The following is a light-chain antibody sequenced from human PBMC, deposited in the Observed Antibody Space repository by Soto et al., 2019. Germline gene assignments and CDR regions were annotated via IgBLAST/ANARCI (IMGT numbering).Light chain of an antibody. V-gene: IGKV3-11*01. CDR3: QQRSNSIT. J-gene: IGKJ3*01. Sequence: EIVLTQSPATLSLSPGERATLSCRASQSVSSYLAWYPQKPGQAPRLLIYDASNRATGIPARFSVSGSGTDFTHTTICQEPEEFAVYYCQQRSNSITFGPRKQVDIK. CDR2: DAS. CDR1: QSVSSY.